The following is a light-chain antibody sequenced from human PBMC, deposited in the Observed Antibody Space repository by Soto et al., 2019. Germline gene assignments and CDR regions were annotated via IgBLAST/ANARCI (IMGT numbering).Light chain of an antibody. CDR2: AAS. J-gene: IGKJ1*01. CDR1: QSVNSRY. V-gene: IGKV3-20*01. CDR3: QQYGRPPRAT. Sequence: DTVLTQSPVTLSLSPGERATLSCRASQSVNSRYIAWYQVKPGQAPRLLIYAASRRATGIPDRFSGGGSRTDFTLSISKVEPEAFAVYYCQQYGRPPRATLGPGTKVDIK.